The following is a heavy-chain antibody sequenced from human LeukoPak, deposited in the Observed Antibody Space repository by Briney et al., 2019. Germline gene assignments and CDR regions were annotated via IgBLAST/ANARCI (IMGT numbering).Heavy chain of an antibody. CDR2: IGGSGGNT. CDR3: AKGRTSYYSYAMDI. J-gene: IGHJ6*02. Sequence: GGSLRLSCVASGFPFSSYWMTWVCQAPGKGLEWVSGIGGSGGNTDYADSVKGWFTISRDNSKNTLCLQMNSLRAEDTAVYYCAKGRTSYYSYAMDIWGQGTTVTVSS. D-gene: IGHD1-14*01. CDR1: GFPFSSYW. V-gene: IGHV3-23*01.